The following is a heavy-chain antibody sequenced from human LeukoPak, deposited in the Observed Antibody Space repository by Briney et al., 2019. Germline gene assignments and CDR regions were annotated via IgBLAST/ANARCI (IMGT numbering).Heavy chain of an antibody. J-gene: IGHJ5*02. V-gene: IGHV1-18*01. Sequence: ASVNVSCKASGYTFTIYGISWVRQAPGQGLEWKGWISAYNGNTNYAQKLQGRVTMTTDTSTSTAYMELRSLRSDDTAVYYCARDPGGIAAAGYDWFDPWGQGTLVTVSS. CDR2: ISAYNGNT. CDR1: GYTFTIYG. CDR3: ARDPGGIAAAGYDWFDP. D-gene: IGHD6-13*01.